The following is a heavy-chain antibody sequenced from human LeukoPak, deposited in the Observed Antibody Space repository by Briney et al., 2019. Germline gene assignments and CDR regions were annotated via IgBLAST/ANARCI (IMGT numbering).Heavy chain of an antibody. CDR3: ARGRDGYNYGSNAFDI. V-gene: IGHV4-59*01. J-gene: IGHJ3*02. CDR1: GGSISSYY. CDR2: IYYSGST. Sequence: SETLSLTCTVSGGSISSYYWSWIRQPPGKGLEWIGYIYYSGSTNYNPSLKSRVTISVDTSKNQFSLKLSSVTAADTAVYYCARGRDGYNYGSNAFDIWGRGTMVTVSS. D-gene: IGHD5-24*01.